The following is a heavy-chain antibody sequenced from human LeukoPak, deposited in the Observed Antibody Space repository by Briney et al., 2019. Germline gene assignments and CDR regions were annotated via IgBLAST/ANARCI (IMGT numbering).Heavy chain of an antibody. CDR3: ARAGVVPASISRASDI. CDR2: IYHNGDT. V-gene: IGHV4-30-4*08. Sequence: SETLSLTCTVSGGSISSSHYYWGWIRQPPGKGLEWIGYIYHNGDTYYNPSLKSRVSISVDTSKNQFSLKLSSVTAADTAVYYCARAGVVPASISRASDIWGQRSVVTVSS. CDR1: GGSISSSHYY. J-gene: IGHJ3*02. D-gene: IGHD2-2*02.